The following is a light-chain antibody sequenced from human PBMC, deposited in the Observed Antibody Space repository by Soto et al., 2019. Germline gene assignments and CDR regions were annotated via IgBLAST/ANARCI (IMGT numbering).Light chain of an antibody. J-gene: IGKJ1*01. V-gene: IGKV3-20*01. CDR1: QSVSSN. Sequence: EIVMTQSPATLSVSPGERGTRSCRASQSVSSNLAWYQQKPGQAARLLIYGAYKRATGIPDRFSGSGSGTDFTLTISRLEPEDFAVYCCQQYGSSPRTFGQGTKVDIK. CDR3: QQYGSSPRT. CDR2: GAY.